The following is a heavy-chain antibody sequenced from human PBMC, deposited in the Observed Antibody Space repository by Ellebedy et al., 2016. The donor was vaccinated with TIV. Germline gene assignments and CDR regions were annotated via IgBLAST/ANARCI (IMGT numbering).Heavy chain of an antibody. CDR2: INPSGGST. Sequence: ASVKVSCKASGYTFTSYYVHWVRQAPGQGLEWMGLINPSGGSTNYPQKFQGRVTMTRDTSISTAYMELSRLRSDDTAVYYCAREVDSSGWFDYWGQGTLVTVSS. V-gene: IGHV1-46*01. CDR3: AREVDSSGWFDY. D-gene: IGHD6-19*01. J-gene: IGHJ4*02. CDR1: GYTFTSYY.